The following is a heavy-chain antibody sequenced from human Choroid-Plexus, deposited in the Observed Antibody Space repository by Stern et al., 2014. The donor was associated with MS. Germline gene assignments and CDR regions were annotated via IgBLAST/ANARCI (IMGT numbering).Heavy chain of an antibody. CDR2: VSYDGSKK. Sequence: VHLVESGGGVVQPGRPLRLSCVASGFTFGSCAMHWVRQAPGKGLEWVAGVSYDGSKKYYADSVKGSFTLSRDNSPNTLYMQMSSLRPEDTAVYYCAKDRQYLTYFFDHWGQGSLVTVSS. D-gene: IGHD2/OR15-2a*01. V-gene: IGHV3-30*18. CDR1: GFTFGSCA. J-gene: IGHJ5*02. CDR3: AKDRQYLTYFFDH.